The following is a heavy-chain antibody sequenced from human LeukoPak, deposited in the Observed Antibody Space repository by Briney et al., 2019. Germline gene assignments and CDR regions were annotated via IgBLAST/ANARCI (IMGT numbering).Heavy chain of an antibody. J-gene: IGHJ6*02. Sequence: ASVKVSCKASGYTFTSYGISWVRQAPGQGLEWMGWISAYNGNTNYVEKRQGRVTMTRDTSTSTAYMELRSLRSDDTAVYYCARDAMRSGGSSPYYNYGMDVWGQGTTVTVSS. D-gene: IGHD2-15*01. CDR2: ISAYNGNT. CDR1: GYTFTSYG. V-gene: IGHV1-18*01. CDR3: ARDAMRSGGSSPYYNYGMDV.